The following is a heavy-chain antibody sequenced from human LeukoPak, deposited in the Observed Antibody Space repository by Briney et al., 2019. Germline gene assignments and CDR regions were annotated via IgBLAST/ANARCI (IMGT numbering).Heavy chain of an antibody. V-gene: IGHV4-30-4*08. J-gene: IGHJ4*02. CDR1: GGSISSGDYY. CDR3: ARHYGQQLRIGY. Sequence: SQTLSLTCTVSGGSISSGDYYWSWIRQPPGKGLEWIGYIYYSGSTNYNPSLKSRVTISVDTSKNQFSLKLSSVTAADTAVYYCARHYGQQLRIGYWGQGTLVTVSS. CDR2: IYYSGST. D-gene: IGHD6-13*01.